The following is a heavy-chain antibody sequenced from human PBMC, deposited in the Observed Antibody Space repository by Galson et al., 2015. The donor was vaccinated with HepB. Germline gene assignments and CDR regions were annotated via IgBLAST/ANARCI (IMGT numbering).Heavy chain of an antibody. Sequence: SLRLSCAASGFTFSSYGMHWVRQAPGKGLEWVAVIWYDGSNKYYADSVKGRFTISRDNSKNTLYLQMNSLRAEDTAVYYCARDGLGGSSWYYYYYYMDVWGKGTTVTVSS. CDR2: IWYDGSNK. CDR3: ARDGLGGSSWYYYYYYMDV. V-gene: IGHV3-33*01. CDR1: GFTFSSYG. D-gene: IGHD6-13*01. J-gene: IGHJ6*03.